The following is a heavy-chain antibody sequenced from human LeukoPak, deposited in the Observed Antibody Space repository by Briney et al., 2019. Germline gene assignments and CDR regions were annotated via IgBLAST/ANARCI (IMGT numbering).Heavy chain of an antibody. J-gene: IGHJ4*02. D-gene: IGHD4-23*01. CDR1: GGSFSGYY. CDR3: ARTTVVTSHDY. CDR2: IYYSGST. V-gene: IGHV4-34*01. Sequence: SDTLSLTRAVYGGSFSGYYWSWIRQPPGKGREWIGSIYYSGSTYYNPSLQSRVTISVDTSKNQFSLKLSSVTAADTAVYYCARTTVVTSHDYWGQGTLVTVSS.